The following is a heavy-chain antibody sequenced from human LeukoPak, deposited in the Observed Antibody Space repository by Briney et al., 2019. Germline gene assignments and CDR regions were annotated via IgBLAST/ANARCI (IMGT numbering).Heavy chain of an antibody. J-gene: IGHJ4*02. CDR3: AKITKATTPNY. Sequence: GGSLRLSCAASGFTFVNYAMSWVRQASGKGLEWVSGITDSGRKTYYADSVKGRFSISRDNSKNTVYLQMSDLRAEDTAVYYCAKITKATTPNYWGQGTLVTVSS. CDR2: ITDSGRKT. CDR1: GFTFVNYA. V-gene: IGHV3-23*01. D-gene: IGHD4-17*01.